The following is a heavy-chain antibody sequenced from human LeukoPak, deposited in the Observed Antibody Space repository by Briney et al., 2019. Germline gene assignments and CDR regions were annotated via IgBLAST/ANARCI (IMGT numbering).Heavy chain of an antibody. CDR1: GHTFSGYY. CDR3: ARTPNTMIVVHLGDGNAFDL. D-gene: IGHD3-22*01. J-gene: IGHJ3*01. V-gene: IGHV1-2*06. CDR2: INPKSGGT. Sequence: ASVKVSCKTSGHTFSGYYVHWVRQAPGQGLEWMGRINPKSGGTDSAPNFQDRVTMTRDSSLTTVFMYLGSLRSDDTAVYYCARTPNTMIVVHLGDGNAFDLWGQGTMVTVSA.